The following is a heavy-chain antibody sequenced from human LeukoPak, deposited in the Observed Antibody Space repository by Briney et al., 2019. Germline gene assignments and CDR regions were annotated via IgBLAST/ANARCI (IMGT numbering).Heavy chain of an antibody. V-gene: IGHV3-66*01. CDR2: IYSGGST. J-gene: IGHJ4*02. D-gene: IGHD3-10*01. Sequence: TGGSLRLPCAASGFTFSDYYMSWVRQAPGKGLEWVSVIYSGGSTYYADSVKGRFTISRDNSKNTLYLQMNSLRAEDTAVYYCARVTVRGPRAYYFDYWGQGTLVTVSS. CDR3: ARVTVRGPRAYYFDY. CDR1: GFTFSDYY.